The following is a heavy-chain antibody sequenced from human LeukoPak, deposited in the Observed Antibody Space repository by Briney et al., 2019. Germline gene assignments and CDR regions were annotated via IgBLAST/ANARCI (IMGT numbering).Heavy chain of an antibody. D-gene: IGHD3-10*01. V-gene: IGHV4-59*01. CDR3: ASTVYGSGTLY. CDR1: GVSMSSYY. CDR2: IYYSGST. Sequence: SETLSLTCTVSGVSMSSYYWSWIRQPPGKGLEWIGYIYYSGSTNYNPSLKSRVTISVDTSKNRFSLKLSSVTAADTAVYYCASTVYGSGTLYWGQGTLVTVSS. J-gene: IGHJ4*02.